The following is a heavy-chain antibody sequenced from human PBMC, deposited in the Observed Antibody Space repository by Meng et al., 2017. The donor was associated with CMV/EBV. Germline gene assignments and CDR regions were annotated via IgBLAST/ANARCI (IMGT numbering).Heavy chain of an antibody. CDR3: ARASESNN. CDR1: RYAFPGNY. V-gene: IGHV1-2*06. J-gene: IGHJ4*02. CDR2: INPNSGGT. Sequence: VKLSCKASRYAFPGNYLHCVRQAPGQGLEWMGRINPNSGGTIYAQKFQGRVTLTRNTSINTAYLELSSLRSDDTAVYYCARASESNNWGQGTLVTVSS.